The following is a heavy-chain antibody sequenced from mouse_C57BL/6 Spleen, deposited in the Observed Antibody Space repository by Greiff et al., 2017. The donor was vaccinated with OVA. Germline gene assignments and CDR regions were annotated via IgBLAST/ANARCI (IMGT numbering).Heavy chain of an antibody. CDR2: IHPNSGST. J-gene: IGHJ4*01. V-gene: IGHV1-64*01. CDR1: GYTFTSYW. Sequence: VQLQQPGAELVKPGASVKLSCKASGYTFTSYWMHWVKQRPGQGLEWIGMIHPNSGSTNYNEKFKSKATLTVDKSSSTAYMQLSSQTSEDSAVYYCARSEIYYGNYGDMDYWGQGTSVTVSS. D-gene: IGHD2-1*01. CDR3: ARSEIYYGNYGDMDY.